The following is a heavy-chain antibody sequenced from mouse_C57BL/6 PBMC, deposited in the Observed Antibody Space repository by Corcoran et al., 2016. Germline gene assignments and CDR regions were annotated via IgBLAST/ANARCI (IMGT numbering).Heavy chain of an antibody. CDR2: IDPEDGDT. Sequence: EVQLQQSGAELVRPGASVKLSCTASGFNIKDYYMHWVKQRPEQGLEWIGRIDPEDGDTEYAPKFQGKATMTADTSSNTAYLQLSSLTSEDTAVYYCTTESSGQAKTIGYWGQGTTLTVSS. CDR1: GFNIKDYY. J-gene: IGHJ2*01. D-gene: IGHD3-2*02. CDR3: TTESSGQAKTIGY. V-gene: IGHV14-1*01.